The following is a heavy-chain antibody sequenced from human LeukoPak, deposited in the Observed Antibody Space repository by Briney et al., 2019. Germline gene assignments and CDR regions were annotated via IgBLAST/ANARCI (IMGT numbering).Heavy chain of an antibody. V-gene: IGHV4-39*01. J-gene: IGHJ2*01. CDR3: ARGRFKGWYFDL. Sequence: PSETLSLTCTVSGGSISSSSYYWGWIRQPPGKGLEWIGSIYYSGSTYYNPSLKSRVTISVDTSKNQFSLKLSSVTAADTAVYYCARGRFKGWYFDLWGRGTLVTVSS. CDR2: IYYSGST. CDR1: GGSISSSSYY. D-gene: IGHD3-10*01.